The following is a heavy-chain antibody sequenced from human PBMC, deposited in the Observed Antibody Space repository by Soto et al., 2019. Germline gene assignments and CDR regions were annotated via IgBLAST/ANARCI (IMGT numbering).Heavy chain of an antibody. CDR1: GFTFSSNA. J-gene: IGHJ4*02. CDR3: AKGARPFEY. D-gene: IGHD6-6*01. Sequence: EVQLLECGGALVQPGGSLRLSCAASGFTFSSNAMTWVRQAPGKGLEWVSAISSSGGNTYYADSVKGRFTISRDNSKNTVYLQMNSLRAEDTAVYYCAKGARPFEYWGQGTLVTVSS. CDR2: ISSSGGNT. V-gene: IGHV3-23*01.